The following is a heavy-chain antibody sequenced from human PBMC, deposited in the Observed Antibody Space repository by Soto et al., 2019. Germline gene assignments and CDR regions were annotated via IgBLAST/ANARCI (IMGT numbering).Heavy chain of an antibody. CDR3: AGALENPYFYYGLNV. CDR1: GYTFTSYA. V-gene: IGHV1-3*01. CDR2: INAGNGNT. J-gene: IGHJ6*02. D-gene: IGHD1-1*01. Sequence: ASVKVACKASGYTFTSYAMHWVRQAPGQRLEWMGWINAGNGNTKYSQKFQGRVTITRDTSASTAYMELSSLRVEDTATYYCAGALENPYFYYGLNVWGQGTTVTVSS.